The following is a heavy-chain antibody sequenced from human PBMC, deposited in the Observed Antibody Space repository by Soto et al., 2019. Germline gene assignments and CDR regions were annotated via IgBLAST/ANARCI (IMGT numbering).Heavy chain of an antibody. Sequence: QTQLVQSGPEVKTPGTSVKVSCKASGFTFTSSAVQWVRQARGQRLEWIGWIVVGSANTNYAQTFQERVTITRDMSTSTAYMELRSLRSGDTAVYYCAADRGYDSSGYHFDDWGQGTLVTVSS. V-gene: IGHV1-58*01. CDR1: GFTFTSSA. CDR3: AADRGYDSSGYHFDD. CDR2: IVVGSANT. J-gene: IGHJ4*02. D-gene: IGHD3-22*01.